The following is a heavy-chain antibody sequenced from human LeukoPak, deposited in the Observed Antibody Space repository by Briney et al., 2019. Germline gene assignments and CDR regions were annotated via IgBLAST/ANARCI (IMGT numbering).Heavy chain of an antibody. CDR3: ARIGVVQLWLYFDY. CDR1: GFTVSSNY. J-gene: IGHJ4*02. V-gene: IGHV3-53*01. CDR2: IYSGGST. D-gene: IGHD5-18*01. Sequence: PGGSLRLSCAASGFTVSSNYMSWVRQAPGKGLEWVSVIYSGGSTYYADSAKGRFTIPRDNSKNTLYLQMNSLRAEDTAVYYCARIGVVQLWLYFDYWGQGTLVTVSS.